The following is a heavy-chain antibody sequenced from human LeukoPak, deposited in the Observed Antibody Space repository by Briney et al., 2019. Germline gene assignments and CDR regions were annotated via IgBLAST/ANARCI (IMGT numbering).Heavy chain of an antibody. CDR3: AREWGGGAYGNLPHLDH. CDR1: GFTFSTYE. Sequence: PGGSLRLSCAASGFTFSTYEMHWVRQAPGKGLDWVSYISRGGSMYYADSVKGRFTISRDISKNSVYLLMSSLSVEDTAFYYCAREWGGGAYGNLPHLDHWGQETLITVSS. CDR2: ISRGGSM. V-gene: IGHV3-48*03. J-gene: IGHJ4*02. D-gene: IGHD3-16*01.